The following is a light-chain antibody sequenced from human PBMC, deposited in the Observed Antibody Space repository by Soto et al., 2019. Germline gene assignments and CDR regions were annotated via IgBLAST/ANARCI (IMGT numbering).Light chain of an antibody. V-gene: IGLV2-14*01. Sequence: QSALTQPASVSGSPGQSITISCTGTSSDVGGYNYDSWYQQYPGKAPKLMIYDVSNRPSGVSNRFSGSKSGNTASLTISGLQAEDEADYYCTSYTTSSTLVFGTGTKVTVL. J-gene: IGLJ1*01. CDR2: DVS. CDR3: TSYTTSSTLV. CDR1: SSDVGGYNY.